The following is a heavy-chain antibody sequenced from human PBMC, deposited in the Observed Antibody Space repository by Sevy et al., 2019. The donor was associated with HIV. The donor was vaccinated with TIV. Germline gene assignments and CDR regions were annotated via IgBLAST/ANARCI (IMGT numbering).Heavy chain of an antibody. CDR3: AREAGGGREEYYYYYYYMDV. CDR2: INSDGSST. D-gene: IGHD3-10*01. V-gene: IGHV3-74*01. J-gene: IGHJ6*03. CDR1: GFTFSSYW. Sequence: GGSLRLSCAASGFTFSSYWMYWVRQAPGKGLVWVSRINSDGSSTSYADSVKGRFTISRDNAKNTLYLQMNSLRAEDTAVYYCAREAGGGREEYYYYYYYMDVWGKGTTVTVSS.